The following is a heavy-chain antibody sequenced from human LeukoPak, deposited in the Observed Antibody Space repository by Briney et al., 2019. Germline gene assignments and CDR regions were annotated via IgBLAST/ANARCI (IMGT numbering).Heavy chain of an antibody. CDR3: ARELEADAADI. D-gene: IGHD3-3*01. J-gene: IGHJ3*02. Sequence: KTSETLSLTCAVSGGSISSVDWWIWVRQPPGKRLEWIGEIHHTGSTNYSPSLKGRVTISVDKSKNQLSLELNSVTAADTALYYCARELEADAADIWGQGTMVTVSS. V-gene: IGHV4-4*02. CDR2: IHHTGST. CDR1: GGSISSVDW.